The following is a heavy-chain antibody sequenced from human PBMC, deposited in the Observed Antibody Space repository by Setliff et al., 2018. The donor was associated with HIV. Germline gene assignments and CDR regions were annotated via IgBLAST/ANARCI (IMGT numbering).Heavy chain of an antibody. CDR3: ARPRRVRSRAWYWFDI. CDR1: GYSINSGFS. J-gene: IGHJ5*02. V-gene: IGHV4-38-2*01. D-gene: IGHD6-19*01. CDR2: IYQSGSI. Sequence: SETLSLTCAASGYSINSGFSRAWIRQPPGQGPQWIGSIYQSGSIYYNPSLQSRVTISVDSSKNQFSLYLFSVTAADTAVYYCARPRRVRSRAWYWFDIWGQGTLVTVSS.